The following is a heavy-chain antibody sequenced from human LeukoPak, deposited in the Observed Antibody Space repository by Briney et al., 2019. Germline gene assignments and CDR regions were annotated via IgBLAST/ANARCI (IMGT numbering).Heavy chain of an antibody. CDR2: IYYSGST. Sequence: SETLSLTCTVSGGSISSSSYYWGWIRQPPGKGLEWIGSIYYSGSTYYNPSLKSRVTISVDTPKNQFSLKLSSVTAADTAVYYCARLGITMVRGVPNWGQGTLVTVSS. CDR1: GGSISSSSYY. D-gene: IGHD3-10*01. V-gene: IGHV4-39*07. J-gene: IGHJ4*02. CDR3: ARLGITMVRGVPN.